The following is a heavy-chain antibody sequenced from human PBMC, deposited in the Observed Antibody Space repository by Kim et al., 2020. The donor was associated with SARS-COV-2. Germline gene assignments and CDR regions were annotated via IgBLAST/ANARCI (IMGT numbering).Heavy chain of an antibody. CDR1: GFTFSSYG. V-gene: IGHV3-33*05. Sequence: GGSLRLSCAASGFTFSSYGMHWVRQAPGKGLEWVAVISYDGSNKYYADSVKGRFTISRDNSKNTLYLQINSLRAEDTAVYYCARDQWELRWAGYYYGMDVWGQGTTVTFSS. J-gene: IGHJ6*02. D-gene: IGHD1-26*01. CDR3: ARDQWELRWAGYYYGMDV. CDR2: ISYDGSNK.